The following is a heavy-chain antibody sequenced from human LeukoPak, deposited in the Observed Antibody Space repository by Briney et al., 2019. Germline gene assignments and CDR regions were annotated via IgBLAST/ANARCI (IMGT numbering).Heavy chain of an antibody. CDR3: AKAGLVRGGALDS. CDR1: GFTFSSYG. V-gene: IGHV3-23*01. Sequence: GGTLRLSCAASGFTFSSYGMTWVRQAPGKSLDWVSSITGSGDGTSAADSVTGRFSISRDNSKSTLYLQMNSLRVEDTAVYYCAKAGLVRGGALDSWGQGTLVTVSS. D-gene: IGHD4/OR15-4a*01. J-gene: IGHJ4*02. CDR2: ITGSGDGT.